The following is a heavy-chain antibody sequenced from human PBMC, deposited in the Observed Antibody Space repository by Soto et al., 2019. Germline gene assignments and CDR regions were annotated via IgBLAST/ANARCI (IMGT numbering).Heavy chain of an antibody. CDR1: GYTFTTFW. V-gene: IGHV5-10-1*01. CDR3: ARIYCTTTTCDSWFDP. J-gene: IGHJ5*02. D-gene: IGHD2-2*01. Sequence: GESLKILCTGFGYTFTTFWIRWVRQLPGTGLEWMGRIDPGATYATYSPAFQGHVTISADKATSTAYLQWSSLKASDTAMYFCARIYCTTTTCDSWFDPWGQGTLVTVSS. CDR2: IDPGATYA.